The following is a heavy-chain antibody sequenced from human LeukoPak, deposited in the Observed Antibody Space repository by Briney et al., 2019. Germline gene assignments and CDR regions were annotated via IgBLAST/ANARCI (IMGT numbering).Heavy chain of an antibody. CDR3: ARALAVAPTGGYFQH. Sequence: PSETLSLTCSVSGGFNTHYYWSWIRQPPGKGLEWIGYFYHSGSTNYNPSLKSRVTISVDTSKSHFSLKLSSVTAADTAVYYCARALAVAPTGGYFQHWGQGTLVTVSS. V-gene: IGHV4-59*12. J-gene: IGHJ1*01. CDR2: FYHSGST. D-gene: IGHD6-19*01. CDR1: GGFNTHYY.